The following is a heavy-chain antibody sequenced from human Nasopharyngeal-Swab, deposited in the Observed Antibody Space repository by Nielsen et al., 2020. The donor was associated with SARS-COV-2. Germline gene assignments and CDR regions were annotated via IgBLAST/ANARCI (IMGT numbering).Heavy chain of an antibody. Sequence: ASVKVSCKTSGYTFSSYGITWVRQAPGQGLEWMGWISAYSGSTNYAQKLQDRVTMTTDTSTSTAYMELSSLRSEDTAVYYCARVYWRNDSSPFDIWGQGTMVTVSS. CDR3: ARVYWRNDSSPFDI. D-gene: IGHD3-22*01. CDR2: ISAYSGST. CDR1: GYTFSSYG. V-gene: IGHV1-18*01. J-gene: IGHJ3*02.